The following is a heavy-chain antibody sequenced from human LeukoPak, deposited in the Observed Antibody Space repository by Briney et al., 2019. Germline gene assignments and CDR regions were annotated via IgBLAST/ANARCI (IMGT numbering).Heavy chain of an antibody. Sequence: GGSLRLSCATSGFTFSYYGIHWVRQAPGKGLEWVAVMWSDGIRKYYTDSVKGRFTVSRDTSKNTQYLEMSSLRVEDTAVYYCTRDADTSGHYDVFDIWGQGTMVTVSS. D-gene: IGHD6-19*01. J-gene: IGHJ3*02. CDR2: MWSDGIRK. CDR1: GFTFSYYG. CDR3: TRDADTSGHYDVFDI. V-gene: IGHV3-33*01.